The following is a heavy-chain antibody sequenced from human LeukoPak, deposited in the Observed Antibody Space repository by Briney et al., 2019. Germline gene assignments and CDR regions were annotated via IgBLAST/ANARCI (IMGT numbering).Heavy chain of an antibody. V-gene: IGHV3-74*01. Sequence: PGGSLRLSCAASGFTFSSYWMHWVRQAPGKGLVWVSRINSDGSSTSYADSVKGRFTISRDNAKNTLYLQMNSLRAEDTAVYYCARAIAVAGINWFDPWGQGTLVTVSS. D-gene: IGHD6-19*01. CDR1: GFTFSSYW. J-gene: IGHJ5*02. CDR3: ARAIAVAGINWFDP. CDR2: INSDGSST.